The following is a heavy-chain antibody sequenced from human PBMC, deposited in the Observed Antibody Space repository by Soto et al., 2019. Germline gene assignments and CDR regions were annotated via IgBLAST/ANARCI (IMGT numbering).Heavy chain of an antibody. Sequence: SETLSLTCAVYGGSFNSYFWNWVRQPPGKGLELIGEVTPYGRSNYNPSLKSRVTISKDTSKNHFSLEVISVTAADTAVYYCTTSGRSWPDSFDIWAQGAMVTVSS. V-gene: IGHV4-34*01. D-gene: IGHD3-10*01. J-gene: IGHJ3*02. CDR3: TTSGRSWPDSFDI. CDR1: GGSFNSYF. CDR2: VTPYGRS.